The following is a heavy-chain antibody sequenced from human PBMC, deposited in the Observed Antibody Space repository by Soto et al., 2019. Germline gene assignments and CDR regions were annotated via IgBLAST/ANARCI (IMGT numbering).Heavy chain of an antibody. V-gene: IGHV3-30-3*01. CDR3: RRSSDL. CDR2: VSYDGSKN. J-gene: IGHJ2*01. CDR1: GFTFNNYA. Sequence: GGSLRLSCAASGFTFNNYALHWVRQAPGKGLDWVALVSYDGSKNSYTESVKGRFTISRDSSKNTMYLQLSSLSAEDTPVYYSRRSSDL.